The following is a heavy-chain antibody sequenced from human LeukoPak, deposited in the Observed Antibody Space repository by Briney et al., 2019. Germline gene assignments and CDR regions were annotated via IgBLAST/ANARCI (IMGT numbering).Heavy chain of an antibody. CDR1: GFTFSSHS. J-gene: IGHJ4*02. V-gene: IGHV3-7*03. CDR2: IKEDGSEK. CDR3: AKDAVAGGCLNDY. D-gene: IGHD6-19*01. Sequence: GGSLRLSCAASGFTFSSHSMNWVRQAPGKGLEWVANIKEDGSEKYYVDSVKGRFTISRDNAKNSLYLQMDSLRAEDTAVYYCAKDAVAGGCLNDYWGQGTLVTVSS.